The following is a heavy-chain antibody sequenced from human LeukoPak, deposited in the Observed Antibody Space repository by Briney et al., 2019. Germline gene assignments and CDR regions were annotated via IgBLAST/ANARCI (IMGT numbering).Heavy chain of an antibody. Sequence: SETLSLTCTVSGGSVSSSSYYWGWIRQPPGKGLEWIGNIYYSGSTYDNPSLKSRVTISVDTSRNQFSLKLSSVTAADTAVYYCARRGRQWLSLWGQGTLVTVSS. CDR1: GGSVSSSSYY. D-gene: IGHD6-19*01. J-gene: IGHJ4*02. CDR2: IYYSGST. CDR3: ARRGRQWLSL. V-gene: IGHV4-39*07.